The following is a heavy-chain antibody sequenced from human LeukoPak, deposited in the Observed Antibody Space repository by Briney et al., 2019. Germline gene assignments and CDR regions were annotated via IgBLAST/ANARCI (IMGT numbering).Heavy chain of an antibody. CDR2: IYHSGTT. CDR3: ARGPYYFDS. CDR1: GGSISGSGYY. Sequence: KASETLSLTCTVSGGSISGSGYYWGWVRQAPGKGLEWIGSIYHSGTTYYNPYLKSRVTISVDTSRNQFSVRLSSVTAADTAVYYCARGPYYFDSWGQGTLVTVSS. J-gene: IGHJ4*02. V-gene: IGHV4-39*07.